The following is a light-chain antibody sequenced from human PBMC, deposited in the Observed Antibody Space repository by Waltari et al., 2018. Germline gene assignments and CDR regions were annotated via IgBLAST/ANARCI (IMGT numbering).Light chain of an antibody. CDR3: QHYHSYPYT. CDR2: GAS. V-gene: IGKV3-20*01. Sequence: EIVLTQSPGTLSLSPGEGATLSCRASQSVSSTYLAWYQQKPGQAPRLLIYGASSRATGIPDRFSGSGSGTDFTLTINRLEPEDFAMYYCQHYHSYPYTFGGGTKVEIK. J-gene: IGKJ4*01. CDR1: QSVSSTY.